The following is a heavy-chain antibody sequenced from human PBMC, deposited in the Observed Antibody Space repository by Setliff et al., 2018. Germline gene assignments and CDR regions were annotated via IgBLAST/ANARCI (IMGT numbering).Heavy chain of an antibody. Sequence: PSETLSLTCTVSGGSISSGGYYWSWIRQHPGKGLEWIGYIYYSGSTYYNPSLKSRVTISVDTSKNQFSLKLTSVTAADTAVYYCAREFAYARGYYVAETLDSWGQGTLVTVSS. J-gene: IGHJ4*02. D-gene: IGHD3-10*02. CDR2: IYYSGST. CDR1: GGSISSGGYY. V-gene: IGHV4-31*03. CDR3: AREFAYARGYYVAETLDS.